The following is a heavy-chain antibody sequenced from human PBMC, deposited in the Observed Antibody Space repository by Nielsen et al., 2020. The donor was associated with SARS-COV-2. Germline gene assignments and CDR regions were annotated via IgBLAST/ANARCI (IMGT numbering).Heavy chain of an antibody. D-gene: IGHD3-10*01. V-gene: IGHV3-9*01. J-gene: IGHJ4*02. Sequence: GGSLRLSCAASGFTFDDYAMHWVRQAPGKGLEWVSGISWNSGSIGYADSVKGRFTISRDNAKNSLYLQMNGLRAEDTAVYYCAKFGVRGVPDESHFDYWGQGTLVTVSS. CDR1: GFTFDDYA. CDR3: AKFGVRGVPDESHFDY. CDR2: ISWNSGSI.